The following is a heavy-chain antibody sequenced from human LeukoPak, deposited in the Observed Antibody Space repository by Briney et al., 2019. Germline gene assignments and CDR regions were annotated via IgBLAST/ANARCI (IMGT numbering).Heavy chain of an antibody. CDR2: IYYSGST. Sequence: SETLSLTCTVSGGSISSSSYYWGWIRQPPGKGLEWIGSIYYSGSTYYNPSLKSRVTISVDTSKNQFSLKLSSVTAADTAVYYCARQGIVVVTAIYPGYYFDYWGQGTLVTVSS. J-gene: IGHJ4*02. CDR3: ARQGIVVVTAIYPGYYFDY. V-gene: IGHV4-39*01. CDR1: GGSISSSSYY. D-gene: IGHD2-21*02.